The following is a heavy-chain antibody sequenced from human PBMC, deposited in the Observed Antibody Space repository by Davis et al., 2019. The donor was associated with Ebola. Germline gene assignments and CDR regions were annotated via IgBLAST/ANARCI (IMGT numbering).Heavy chain of an antibody. CDR1: GFSFSNSA. CDR2: VNSNGGYT. Sequence: GGSLRLSCAASGFSFSNSAMSWACQAPGKGLEWVSAVNSNGGYTYYADSVKGRFTISRDTSTVYLQMNSLRVEDTAVYYCAKSGLSFGVVKYHYGMDVWGKGTTVTVSS. D-gene: IGHD3-3*01. V-gene: IGHV3-23*01. J-gene: IGHJ6*04. CDR3: AKSGLSFGVVKYHYGMDV.